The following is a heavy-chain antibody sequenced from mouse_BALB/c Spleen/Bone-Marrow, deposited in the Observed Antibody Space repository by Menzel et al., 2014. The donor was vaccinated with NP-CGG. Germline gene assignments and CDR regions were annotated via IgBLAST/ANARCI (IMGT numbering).Heavy chain of an antibody. CDR1: GYTFTTYT. Sequence: VKVVESGAELAIPGASVKMSCRASGYTFTTYTVHWVKQRPGQGLEWIGYINPSSGYTYYNQKFKDKATLTADKSSSAAYLQLSSLTSEDSAVYYCARVYGNYDAMDYWGQGTSVTVSS. D-gene: IGHD2-1*01. CDR3: ARVYGNYDAMDY. J-gene: IGHJ4*01. V-gene: IGHV1-4*01. CDR2: INPSSGYT.